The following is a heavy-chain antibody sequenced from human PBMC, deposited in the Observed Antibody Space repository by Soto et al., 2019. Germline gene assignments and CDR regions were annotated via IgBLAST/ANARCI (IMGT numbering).Heavy chain of an antibody. CDR3: AREPSDTAMVTLGPH. CDR1: GGTFSSYA. CDR2: IIPIFGTA. Sequence: GASVKVSCKASGGTFSSYAISWVRQAPGQGLEWMGGIIPIFGTANYAQKFQGRVTITADESTSTAYMELSSLRSEDTAVYYCAREPSDTAMVTLGPHWGQGTLVTVSS. D-gene: IGHD5-18*01. V-gene: IGHV1-69*13. J-gene: IGHJ4*02.